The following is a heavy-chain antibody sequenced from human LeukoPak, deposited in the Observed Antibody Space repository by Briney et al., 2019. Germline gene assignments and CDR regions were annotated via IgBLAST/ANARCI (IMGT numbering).Heavy chain of an antibody. CDR2: IHPNSGGT. D-gene: IGHD5-24*01. CDR1: GYTFTGYY. V-gene: IGHV1-2*02. Sequence: ASVKVSCKASGYTFTGYYMHWVRQAPGQGLEWMGWIHPNSGGTNYAQKFQDRVTVTRDTSISTAYLELSRLRSDDTAVYYCARSQHNTFDPWGQGTLVTVSS. J-gene: IGHJ5*02. CDR3: ARSQHNTFDP.